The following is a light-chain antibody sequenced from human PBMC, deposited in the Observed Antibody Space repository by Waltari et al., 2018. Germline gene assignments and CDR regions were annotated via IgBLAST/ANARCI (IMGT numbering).Light chain of an antibody. J-gene: IGKJ1*01. Sequence: DIQTTQSPSLLSACVGDRVTITCRASQDISTHLNWYRQRPGKAPDLLLYDVSHLENGVPSRFSGGGSGTDFTLTISSLQPEDFATYFCQQSHTVPWTFAQGTTVEI. CDR1: QDISTH. CDR2: DVS. V-gene: IGKV1-39*01. CDR3: QQSHTVPWT.